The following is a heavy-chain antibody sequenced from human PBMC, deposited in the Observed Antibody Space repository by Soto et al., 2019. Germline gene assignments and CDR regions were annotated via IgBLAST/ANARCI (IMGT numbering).Heavy chain of an antibody. CDR1: GGSISSYY. D-gene: IGHD5-18*01. J-gene: IGHJ4*02. Sequence: QVQLQESGPGLVKPSETLSLTCTVSGGSISSYYWSWIRQPPGKGLEWIGYSYYSGSTNYIPTLKSRLTISGDTSKNQFSLKMRSVTAADTAVYYCARRYGSCFDYWGQCTLVPVSS. V-gene: IGHV4-59*08. CDR3: ARRYGSCFDY. CDR2: SYYSGST.